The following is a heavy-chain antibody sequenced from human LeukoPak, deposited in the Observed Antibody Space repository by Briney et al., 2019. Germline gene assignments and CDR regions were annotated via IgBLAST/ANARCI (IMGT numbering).Heavy chain of an antibody. CDR1: GFTFSSYS. CDR2: ISSSSSYI. D-gene: IGHD5-12*01. CDR3: AREGDIVATILFDY. V-gene: IGHV3-21*01. J-gene: IGHJ4*02. Sequence: GGSLRLSCAASGFTFSSYSVNWVRQAPGKGLEWVSSISSSSSYIYYADSVKGRFTISRDNAKNSLYLQMNSLRAEDTAVYYCAREGDIVATILFDYWGQGTLVTVSS.